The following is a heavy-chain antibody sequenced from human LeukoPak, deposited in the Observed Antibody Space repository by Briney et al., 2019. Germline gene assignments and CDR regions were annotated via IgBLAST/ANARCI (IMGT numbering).Heavy chain of an antibody. CDR3: TTLRLTASDY. Sequence: GGSLRLSCEAAGFTFSNAWMSWVRQAPGKGLEWVGRTKSRADGGTIDYAVPVKGRFIISRDDSRNTLYLQMNSLKIEDTAMYYCTTLRLTASDYWGQGTRVSVSS. D-gene: IGHD2-21*02. V-gene: IGHV3-15*01. CDR1: GFTFSNAW. J-gene: IGHJ4*02. CDR2: TKSRADGGTI.